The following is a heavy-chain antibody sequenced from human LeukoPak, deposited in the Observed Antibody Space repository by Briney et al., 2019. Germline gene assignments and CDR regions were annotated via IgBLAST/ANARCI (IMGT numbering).Heavy chain of an antibody. CDR1: GSTFSSYW. Sequence: GGSLRLSCAASGSTFSSYWMSWVRQAPGKGLEWVANIKQDGSEKYYVDSVKGRFTISRDNAKNSLYLQMNSLRAEDTAVYYCARAGNVRSLLWFGELAGFDIWGQGTMVTVSS. CDR3: ARAGNVRSLLWFGELAGFDI. J-gene: IGHJ3*02. CDR2: IKQDGSEK. V-gene: IGHV3-7*03. D-gene: IGHD3-10*01.